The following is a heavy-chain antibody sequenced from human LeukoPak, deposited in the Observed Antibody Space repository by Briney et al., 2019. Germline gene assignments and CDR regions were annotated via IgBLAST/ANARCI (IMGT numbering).Heavy chain of an antibody. D-gene: IGHD1/OR15-1a*01. CDR3: ARGEQNYYYMDV. CDR1: GGTFSSYA. CDR2: IIPIFGTA. Sequence: SVKVSCKASGGTFSSYAISWVRQAPGQGLEWMGGIIPIFGTANYAQRFQGRVTITTDESTSTAYMELSSLRSEDTAVYYCARGEQNYYYMDVWGKGTTVTVSS. J-gene: IGHJ6*03. V-gene: IGHV1-69*05.